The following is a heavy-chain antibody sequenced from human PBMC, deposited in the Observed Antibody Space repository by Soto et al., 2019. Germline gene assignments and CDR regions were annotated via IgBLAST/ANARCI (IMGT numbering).Heavy chain of an antibody. Sequence: SLRLSYAASWFTFSILGMRCILQTPGNGLTWVSDISTEGSSAQYADSVRGRFTISRDNVNNLLFLQMNGLRAEDSALYYCSRDGAHNLDYWGQASLVTVSS. CDR2: ISTEGSSA. CDR3: SRDGAHNLDY. V-gene: IGHV3-11*04. CDR1: WFTFSILG. D-gene: IGHD1-1*01. J-gene: IGHJ4*02.